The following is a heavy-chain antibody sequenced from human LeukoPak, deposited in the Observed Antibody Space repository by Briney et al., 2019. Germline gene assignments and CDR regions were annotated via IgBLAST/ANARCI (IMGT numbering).Heavy chain of an antibody. V-gene: IGHV4-39*01. J-gene: IGHJ4*02. D-gene: IGHD6-19*01. CDR2: IYYSGST. Sequence: SETLSLTCTVSGGSISSSSYYWGWIRQPPGKGLEWIGSIYYSGSTYYNPPLKSRVTIPVDTSKNQFSLKLSSVTAADTAVYYCARNSGLAVAGIDYWGQGTLVTVSS. CDR1: GGSISSSSYY. CDR3: ARNSGLAVAGIDY.